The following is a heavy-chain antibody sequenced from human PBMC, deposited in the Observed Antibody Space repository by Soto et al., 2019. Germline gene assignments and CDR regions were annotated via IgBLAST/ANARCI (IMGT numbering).Heavy chain of an antibody. D-gene: IGHD3-16*01. Sequence: SETLSLTCTVSGGSISSYYWSWIRQPPGKGLEWIGYIYYSGSTNYNPSLKSRVTISVDTSKNQFSLKLSSVAAADTAVYYCARAFGVRWDEPFDYWGQGILVTVSS. J-gene: IGHJ4*02. CDR3: ARAFGVRWDEPFDY. CDR2: IYYSGST. CDR1: GGSISSYY. V-gene: IGHV4-59*08.